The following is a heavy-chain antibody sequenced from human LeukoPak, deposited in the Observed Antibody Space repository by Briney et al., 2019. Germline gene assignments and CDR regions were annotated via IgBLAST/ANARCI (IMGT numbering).Heavy chain of an antibody. CDR3: ATYYYDSGGFHFHH. J-gene: IGHJ1*01. CDR2: ISSNGGRT. V-gene: IGHV3-64*01. CDR1: GFTFRSYG. Sequence: GGSLRLSCAASGFTFRSYGMHWVRQAPGKGLEYVSAISSNGGRTYHANSVKGRFTISRDNSRNTLYLQMGSLRAEDMAVYYCATYYYDSGGFHFHHWGQGTLATVSS. D-gene: IGHD3-22*01.